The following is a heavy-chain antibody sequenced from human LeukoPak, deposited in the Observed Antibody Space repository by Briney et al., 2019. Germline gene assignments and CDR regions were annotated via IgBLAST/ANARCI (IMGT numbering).Heavy chain of an antibody. D-gene: IGHD4-23*01. Sequence: GGSLRLSCAASGFSFSNYDTHWVRQAPGKGLEWVAFIRYDGSNKHYADSVKGRFTISRDNAKNSLYLQMNSLRAEDTAVYYCARDYGGSSPFDYWGQGTLVTVSS. CDR1: GFSFSNYD. J-gene: IGHJ4*02. CDR3: ARDYGGSSPFDY. V-gene: IGHV3-30*02. CDR2: IRYDGSNK.